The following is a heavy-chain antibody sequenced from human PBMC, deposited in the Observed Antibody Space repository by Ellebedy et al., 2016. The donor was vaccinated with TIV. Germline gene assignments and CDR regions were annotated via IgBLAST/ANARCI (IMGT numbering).Heavy chain of an antibody. CDR1: GYTFTSYG. CDR3: ARFVYGDYEVY. D-gene: IGHD4-17*01. CDR2: ISAYNGNT. J-gene: IGHJ4*02. Sequence: AASVKVSCKASGYTFTSYGISWVRQPPGQGLEGMGWISAYNGNTNYAQKLQGRGTMTTDTSTSTAYMELRSLGSDDTAVYYCARFVYGDYEVYWGQGALVTVSS. V-gene: IGHV1-18*01.